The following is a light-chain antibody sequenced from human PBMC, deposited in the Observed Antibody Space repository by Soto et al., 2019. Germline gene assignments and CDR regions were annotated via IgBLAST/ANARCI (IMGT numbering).Light chain of an antibody. CDR1: PDIGTW. J-gene: IGKJ5*01. CDR2: PAC. V-gene: IGKV1-12*01. Sequence: DIQMTQSPSSVSASIGARVIITCRASPDIGTWLAWYQQKPGKAPNLLRYPACSLHSGVPSRFRGSGSGTEFTLTSSILKAEYFTTYYCQHLLFHPISFGQGTRLEIK. CDR3: QHLLFHPIS.